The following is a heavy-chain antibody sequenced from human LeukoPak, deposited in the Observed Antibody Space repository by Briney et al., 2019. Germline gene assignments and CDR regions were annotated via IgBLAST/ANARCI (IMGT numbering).Heavy chain of an antibody. D-gene: IGHD4-11*01. V-gene: IGHV1-24*01. CDR3: ARHSITDSNYEKVAFDI. Sequence: EASVTVSCNVSGYSLTELSMHWVRQAPGKGLEWMGGFDPEDGETIYAQKFQGRLTMTEDTSTDTAYMELSSLRSEDTAVYYCARHSITDSNYEKVAFDIWGQGTMVTVSS. CDR1: GYSLTELS. CDR2: FDPEDGET. J-gene: IGHJ3*02.